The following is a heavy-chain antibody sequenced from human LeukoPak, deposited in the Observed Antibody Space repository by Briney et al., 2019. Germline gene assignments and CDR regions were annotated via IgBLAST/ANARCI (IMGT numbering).Heavy chain of an antibody. V-gene: IGHV5-51*01. CDR2: ISGDESDT. J-gene: IGHJ4*02. CDR1: GYSFTSHW. D-gene: IGHD4-17*01. Sequence: MTGESLKISCKGSGYSFTSHWIGWVRQMPGKGLEWMGIISGDESDTRYSPSFQGQVTISADKSISTTYLQWSSLKASDTAIYYCARHWRDGDSRSLDYWGQGTLVTVSS. CDR3: ARHWRDGDSRSLDY.